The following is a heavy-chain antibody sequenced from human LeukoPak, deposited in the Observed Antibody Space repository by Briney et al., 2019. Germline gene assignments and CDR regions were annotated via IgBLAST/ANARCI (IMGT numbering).Heavy chain of an antibody. CDR3: TIGYCSGGSCYGYYFDY. D-gene: IGHD2-15*01. J-gene: IGHJ4*02. Sequence: PGGSLRLSCEASGFTFSNVWMNWVRQAPGKGLEWIGRIKTKTDSGTTDYAANVKGRLTISRDDSKNTLYLQMNSLKTEDTAVYYCTIGYCSGGSCYGYYFDYWGQGTLGTVSS. CDR1: GFTFSNVW. CDR2: IKTKTDSGTT. V-gene: IGHV3-15*01.